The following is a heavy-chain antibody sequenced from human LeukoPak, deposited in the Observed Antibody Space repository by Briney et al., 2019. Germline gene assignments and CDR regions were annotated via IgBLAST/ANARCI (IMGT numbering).Heavy chain of an antibody. V-gene: IGHV1-18*04. CDR3: ARGELYYDILTGYYHYYYGMDV. J-gene: IGHJ6*02. CDR2: ISAYNGNT. CDR1: GYPFIDYY. Sequence: GASVKVSCKASGYPFIDYYLHWVRQAPGQGLEWMGWISAYNGNTNYAQKLQGRVTMTTDTSTSTAYMELRSLRSDDTAVYYCARGELYYDILTGYYHYYYGMDVWGQGTTVTVSS. D-gene: IGHD3-9*01.